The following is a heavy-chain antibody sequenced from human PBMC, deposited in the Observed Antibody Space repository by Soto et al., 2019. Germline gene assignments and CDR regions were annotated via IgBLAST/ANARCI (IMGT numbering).Heavy chain of an antibody. J-gene: IGHJ4*02. CDR1: GGSISSGGYY. CDR2: IYYSGST. V-gene: IGHV4-31*03. Sequence: ASETLSLTCPVSGGSISSGGYYWSCIRHHPGKGLEFIGYIYYSGSTDYNPSLKSRVTISVDTSKNQFSLKLSSVTSADTAVYYCARGGTYGDYYHYWGQGTLVTVSS. D-gene: IGHD4-17*01. CDR3: ARGGTYGDYYHY.